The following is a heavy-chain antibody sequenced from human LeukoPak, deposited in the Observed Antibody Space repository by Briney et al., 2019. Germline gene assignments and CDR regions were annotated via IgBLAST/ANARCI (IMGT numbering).Heavy chain of an antibody. CDR1: GYTFTGYY. J-gene: IGHJ4*02. V-gene: IGHV1-2*02. CDR3: AREARRYCSSTSCPISY. Sequence: ASVKVSCXASGYTFTGYYMHWVRQAPGQGLEWMGWINPNSGGTNYAQKFQGRVTMTRDTSISRAYMELSRLRSDDTAVYYCAREARRYCSSTSCPISYWGQGTLVTVSS. D-gene: IGHD2-2*01. CDR2: INPNSGGT.